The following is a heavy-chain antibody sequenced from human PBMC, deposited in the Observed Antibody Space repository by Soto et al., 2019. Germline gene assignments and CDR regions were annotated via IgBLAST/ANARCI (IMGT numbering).Heavy chain of an antibody. CDR2: IVVGSGNT. D-gene: IGHD6-13*01. J-gene: IGHJ3*02. CDR1: GFTFTSSA. CDR3: ARAGISGFDI. Sequence: SVKVSCKACGFTFTSSAVQWVRQARGQRLEWIGWIVVGSGNTNYAQRFQGWVTRTRDTSISTAYMELSRLRSDDTAVYYCARAGISGFDIWGQGTMVTVSS. V-gene: IGHV1-58*01.